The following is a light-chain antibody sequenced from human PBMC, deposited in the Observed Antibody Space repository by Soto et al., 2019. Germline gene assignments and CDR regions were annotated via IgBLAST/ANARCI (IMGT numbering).Light chain of an antibody. CDR1: SSDVGGYNY. J-gene: IGLJ2*01. V-gene: IGLV2-14*01. CDR3: SSYTSSSTLV. CDR2: EVN. Sequence: QSALTQPASVSGSPGQSITISCTGTSSDVGGYNYVSWYQQHPGKAPKLMIFEVNNRPSGVSNRFSGSKSGITASLTISGIQADDEADYYCSSYTSSSTLVFGGGTKLTVL.